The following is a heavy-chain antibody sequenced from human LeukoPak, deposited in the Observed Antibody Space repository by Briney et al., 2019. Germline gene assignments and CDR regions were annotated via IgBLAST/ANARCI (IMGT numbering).Heavy chain of an antibody. CDR2: INPNSGAT. J-gene: IGHJ4*01. Sequence: ASVKVSCKASGYTLTDYYLHWVRQAPGQGLKWMGWINPNSGATHYAQSFQARVTMTRDTSIASSYMELTGLESNDTAVYYCARGRRILGGPENAGDFFDFWGQGSLVTVSS. V-gene: IGHV1-2*02. CDR1: GYTLTDYY. CDR3: ARGRRILGGPENAGDFFDF. D-gene: IGHD3-16*01.